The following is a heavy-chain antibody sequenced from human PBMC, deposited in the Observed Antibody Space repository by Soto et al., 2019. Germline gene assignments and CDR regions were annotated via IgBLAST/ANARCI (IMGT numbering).Heavy chain of an antibody. CDR1: GFTFSSYE. V-gene: IGHV3-48*03. Sequence: GGSLRLSCAASGFTFSSYEMNWVRQAPGKGLEWVSYISSSGSTIYYAESVKGRFTISRDNAKNSLYLQMNSLRAEDTAVYYCVRSTGDCDYWGQGTLVTVSS. D-gene: IGHD4-17*01. CDR2: ISSSGSTI. J-gene: IGHJ4*02. CDR3: VRSTGDCDY.